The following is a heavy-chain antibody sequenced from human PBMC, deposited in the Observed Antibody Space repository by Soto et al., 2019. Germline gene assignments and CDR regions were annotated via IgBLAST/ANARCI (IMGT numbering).Heavy chain of an antibody. CDR3: SRDLVRVAAFDY. CDR1: GYTFTSYG. V-gene: IGHV1-18*01. Sequence: QVQLVQSGAEVKKPGASVKVSCKASGYTFTSYGISWVRQAPGQGLEWMGWISAYNGNTNYAQKLQGRVTMTTDTSTSTPYMDLRSLRSDDTAVYYCSRDLVRVAAFDYWGHVTLVTVSS. CDR2: ISAYNGNT. J-gene: IGHJ4*01. D-gene: IGHD2-15*01.